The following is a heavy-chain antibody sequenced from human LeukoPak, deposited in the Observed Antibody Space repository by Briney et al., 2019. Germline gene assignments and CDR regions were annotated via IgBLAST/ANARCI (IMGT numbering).Heavy chain of an antibody. V-gene: IGHV4-59*01. D-gene: IGHD5-12*01. J-gene: IGHJ6*02. CDR1: GGSINSYY. Sequence: SETLSLTCTVSGGSINSYYWSWIRQPPGKGLEWIGYIYYSGSTSYNPSLKSRVTISVDTSKNQFSLKLSSVTAADTAVYYCAVGKGYDLWIGPYMDVWGQGTTVTVSS. CDR2: IYYSGST. CDR3: AVGKGYDLWIGPYMDV.